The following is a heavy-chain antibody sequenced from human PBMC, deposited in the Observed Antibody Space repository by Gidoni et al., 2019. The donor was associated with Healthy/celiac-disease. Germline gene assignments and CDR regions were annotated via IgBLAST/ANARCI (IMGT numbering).Heavy chain of an antibody. D-gene: IGHD3-22*01. CDR2: IIPILGIA. CDR1: GGTFSSYT. CDR3: ARERYYDSSGYSISLFDY. V-gene: IGHV1-69*08. Sequence: QVQLVQSGAEVKKPGSSVKVSCKASGGTFSSYTISWVRQAPGQGLEWMGRIIPILGIANYAQKFQGRVTITADKSTSTAYMELSSLRSEDTAVYYCARERYYDSSGYSISLFDYWGQGTLVTVSS. J-gene: IGHJ4*02.